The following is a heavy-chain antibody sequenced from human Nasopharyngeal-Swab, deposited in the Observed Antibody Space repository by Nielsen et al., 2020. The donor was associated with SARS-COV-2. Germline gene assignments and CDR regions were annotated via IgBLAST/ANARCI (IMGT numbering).Heavy chain of an antibody. CDR1: GYTFTSYA. D-gene: IGHD5-12*01. J-gene: IGHJ6*02. Sequence: ASVKVSCKASGYTFTSYAMHWVRQAPGQRLEWMGWINAGNGNTKYSQKFQGRVTITADESTSTAYMELSSLRSEDTAVYYCARGEGGYDSISYYYYYGMDVWGQGTTVTVSS. CDR3: ARGEGGYDSISYYYYYGMDV. CDR2: INAGNGNT. V-gene: IGHV1-3*01.